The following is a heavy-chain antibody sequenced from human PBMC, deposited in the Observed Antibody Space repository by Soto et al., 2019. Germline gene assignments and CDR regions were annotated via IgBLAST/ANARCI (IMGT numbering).Heavy chain of an antibody. CDR3: ARDGTYHYDSSGYFDP. V-gene: IGHV4-4*07. Sequence: SETLSLTCTVSGGSISSYYWSWIRQPAGKGLEWIGRIYTSGSTNYNPSLKSRVTMSVDTSKNQFSLKLSSVTAADTAVYYCARDGTYHYDSSGYFDPWGQGTLVTVSS. CDR2: IYTSGST. CDR1: GGSISSYY. D-gene: IGHD3-22*01. J-gene: IGHJ5*02.